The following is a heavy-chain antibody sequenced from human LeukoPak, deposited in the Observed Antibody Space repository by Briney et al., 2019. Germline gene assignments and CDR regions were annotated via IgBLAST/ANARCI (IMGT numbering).Heavy chain of an antibody. CDR1: GFTVSSNY. D-gene: IGHD3-22*01. Sequence: GGSLRLSCAASGFTVSSNYMSWVRQAPGKGLEWVSVIYSGGSTYYADSVKGRFTISRDNSKNTLYLQMNSLRAEDTAVYYCARVSYDSSGPCDYWGQGTLVTVSS. V-gene: IGHV3-53*01. CDR2: IYSGGST. CDR3: ARVSYDSSGPCDY. J-gene: IGHJ4*02.